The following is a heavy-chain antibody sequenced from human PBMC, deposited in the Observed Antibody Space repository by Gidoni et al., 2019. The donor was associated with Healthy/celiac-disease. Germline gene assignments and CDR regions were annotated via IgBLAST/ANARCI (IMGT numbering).Heavy chain of an antibody. V-gene: IGHV4-59*01. CDR3: ARGRGDLWLANRTGWDY. D-gene: IGHD3-16*01. J-gene: IGHJ4*02. CDR1: GGSISSYY. Sequence: QVQLQESGPGLVKPSETLSLTCTVSGGSISSYYWSWIRQPPGKGLEWIGYIYYSGSTNYNPSLKSRVTISVDTSKNQFSLKLSSVTAADTAVYYCARGRGDLWLANRTGWDYWGQGTLVTVSS. CDR2: IYYSGST.